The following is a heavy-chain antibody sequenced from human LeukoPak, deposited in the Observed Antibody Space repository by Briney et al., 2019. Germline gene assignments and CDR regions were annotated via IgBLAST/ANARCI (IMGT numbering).Heavy chain of an antibody. CDR2: IYYTGTT. J-gene: IGHJ4*02. V-gene: IGHV4-39*07. CDR1: GGSIINSSYY. D-gene: IGHD6-19*01. Sequence: PSETLSLTCTVSGGSIINSSYYWGWIRQPPGKGLEWIGSIYYTGTTHYNPSLKSRVTISVDTSKNQFSLKLSSVTAADTAVYYCARLSSGKNWGQGTLVTVSS. CDR3: ARLSSGKN.